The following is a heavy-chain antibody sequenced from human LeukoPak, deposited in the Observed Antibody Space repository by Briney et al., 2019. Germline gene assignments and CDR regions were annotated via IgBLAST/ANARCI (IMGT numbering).Heavy chain of an antibody. CDR2: ISGSGGST. J-gene: IGHJ4*02. CDR1: GFTFSSYA. D-gene: IGHD3-10*01. Sequence: PGGSLRLSCAASGFTFSSYAMSWVRQAPGKGLEWVSTISGSGGSTYHADSVKGRFTISRDNSKNTLYLQMNSLRAEDTAVYYCAKELLWFGESLDYWGQGTLVTVSS. CDR3: AKELLWFGESLDY. V-gene: IGHV3-23*01.